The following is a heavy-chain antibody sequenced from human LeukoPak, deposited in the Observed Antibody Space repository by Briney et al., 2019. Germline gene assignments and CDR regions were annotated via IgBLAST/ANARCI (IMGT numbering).Heavy chain of an antibody. CDR3: ARDTYGSGNYYNAPLDY. J-gene: IGHJ4*02. Sequence: PGGSLRLSCAASGFTFSSYSMNWVRQAPGKGLEWVSSISSSSYIYYADSVKGRFTISRDNAKNSLYLQMNSLRAEDTAVYYCARDTYGSGNYYNAPLDYWGQGTLVTVSS. CDR1: GFTFSSYS. CDR2: ISSSSYI. V-gene: IGHV3-21*01. D-gene: IGHD3-10*01.